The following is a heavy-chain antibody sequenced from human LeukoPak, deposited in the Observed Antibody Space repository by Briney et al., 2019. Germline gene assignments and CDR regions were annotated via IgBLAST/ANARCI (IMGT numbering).Heavy chain of an antibody. CDR3: ATDQYTSSSGRFDP. J-gene: IGHJ5*02. CDR1: GYTFTTNY. V-gene: IGHV1-2*02. Sequence: ASVKVSCKASGYTFTTNYMHWVRQAPGQGLEWMGWMNPNSGDTKYAQKFQGRVTMTRDTSITTAYMELSRLGSDDTAVYYCATDQYTSSSGRFDPWGQGSLVTVSS. D-gene: IGHD6-6*01. CDR2: MNPNSGDT.